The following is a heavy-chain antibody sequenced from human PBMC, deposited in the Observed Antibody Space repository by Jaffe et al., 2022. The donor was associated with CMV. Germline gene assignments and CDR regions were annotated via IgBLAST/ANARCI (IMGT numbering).Heavy chain of an antibody. D-gene: IGHD7-27*01. CDR1: GFSLTTGGAC. CDR3: GRRLGLLDGFDV. J-gene: IGHJ3*01. V-gene: IGHV2-70*01. Sequence: VTLRESGPALVKPTQTLTLTCTFSGFSLTTGGACVIWIRQPPGKALEWLAVIDSDDDKYYSTSLKTRLTISKDTSKNVVVLTMTNMDPVDTATYYCGRRLGLLDGFDVWGQGTVVTVSS. CDR2: IDSDDDK.